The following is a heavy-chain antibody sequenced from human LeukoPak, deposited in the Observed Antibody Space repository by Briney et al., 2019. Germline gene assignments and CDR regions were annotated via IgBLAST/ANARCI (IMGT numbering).Heavy chain of an antibody. J-gene: IGHJ3*02. CDR2: IYSCGST. CDR1: GFTVSSNY. V-gene: IGHV3-66*01. Sequence: PGGSLRLSCAASGFTVSSNYMSWVRQAPGRGLEWVSVIYSCGSTYYADSVKGRFTISRDNSKNTLYLQMNSLRAEDTAVYYCARDTYSSSWYKPEAFDIWGQGTMVTVSS. CDR3: ARDTYSSSWYKPEAFDI. D-gene: IGHD6-13*01.